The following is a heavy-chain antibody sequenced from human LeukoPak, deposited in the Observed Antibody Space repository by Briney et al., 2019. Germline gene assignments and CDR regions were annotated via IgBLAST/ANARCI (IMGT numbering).Heavy chain of an antibody. CDR1: KFTFTAYG. CDR2: IRYHGSDK. Sequence: GGSLRLSCAASKFTFTAYGMHWVRQAPGKGLEWVAFIRYHGSDKYYADSVKDRFTISRDNSKNTLYLQMNSLRAEDTAVYYCAKKWSGDYDSSGVNGAFDIWGQGTMVTVSS. J-gene: IGHJ3*02. V-gene: IGHV3-30*02. D-gene: IGHD3-22*01. CDR3: AKKWSGDYDSSGVNGAFDI.